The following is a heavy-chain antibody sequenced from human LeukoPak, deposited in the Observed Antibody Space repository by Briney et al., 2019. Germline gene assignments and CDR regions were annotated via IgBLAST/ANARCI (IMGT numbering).Heavy chain of an antibody. CDR2: LERGGKSI. CDR1: GFTFSSHW. J-gene: IGHJ4*02. Sequence: GGSLRLSCATSGFTFSSHWMDWVRQAPGKGVEWVSRLERGGKSISYADSVKGRFTISRDNAKHTLYLKMTSLRAEDPAVYYCARETILAVALSDWGEGTLLTVSS. V-gene: IGHV3-74*01. CDR3: ARETILAVALSD. D-gene: IGHD3-3*01.